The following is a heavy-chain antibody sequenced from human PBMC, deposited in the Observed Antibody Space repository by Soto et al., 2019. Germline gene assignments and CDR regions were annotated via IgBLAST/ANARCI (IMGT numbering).Heavy chain of an antibody. V-gene: IGHV4-34*01. J-gene: IGHJ5*02. Sequence: TSETLSLTCAVYGGFLSESYWTWIRQPPGKGLEWIGEINHVGGTNYNPSLKSRVTMSVDTSQNQFSLRLISVTAADTAMYFCVRIRYQLPSSVLWLDPWGQGTPVTVSS. CDR3: VRIRYQLPSSVLWLDP. CDR2: INHVGGT. D-gene: IGHD3-16*01. CDR1: GGFLSESY.